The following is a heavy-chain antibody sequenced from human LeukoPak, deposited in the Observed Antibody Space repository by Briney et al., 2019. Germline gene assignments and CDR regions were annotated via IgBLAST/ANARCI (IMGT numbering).Heavy chain of an antibody. CDR3: ARDEEWLPPYCGFDP. D-gene: IGHD3-3*01. V-gene: IGHV4-39*07. Sequence: PSETLSLTCTVSGGSISSSSYYWGWIRQPPGKGLEWIGSIYYSGSTYYNPSLKSRVTISVDTSKNQFSLKLSSVTAADTAVYYCARDEEWLPPYCGFDPWGQGTLVTVSS. CDR1: GGSISSSSYY. J-gene: IGHJ5*02. CDR2: IYYSGST.